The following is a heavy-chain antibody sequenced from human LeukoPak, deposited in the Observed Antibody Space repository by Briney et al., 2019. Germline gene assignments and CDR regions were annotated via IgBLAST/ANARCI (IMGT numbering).Heavy chain of an antibody. CDR2: TRNKANSYTT. CDR3: ARVQIAAAVDYYGMDV. D-gene: IGHD6-13*01. V-gene: IGHV3-72*01. J-gene: IGHJ6*02. CDR1: GFTFSDHY. Sequence: PGGSLRLSCAASGFTFSDHYMDWVRQAPGKGLEWVGRTRNKANSYTTEYAASVKGRFTISRDDSKNSLYLQMNSLKTEDTAVYYCARVQIAAAVDYYGMDVWGQGTTVTVSS.